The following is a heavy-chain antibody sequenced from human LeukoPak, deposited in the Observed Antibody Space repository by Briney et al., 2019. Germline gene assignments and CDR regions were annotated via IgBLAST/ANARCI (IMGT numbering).Heavy chain of an antibody. D-gene: IGHD2-2*01. CDR2: LCGSGDST. V-gene: IGHV3-23*01. J-gene: IGHJ4*02. Sequence: GGSLRLSCAASGFTFRSYDMSWGRQAPGKGLEWVSTLCGSGDSTYYADSVKGRFTISRDNSKNTRFLQMNSMRAEDTAVYYCAKEVWSAMYYFDFWGQGTLVTVSS. CDR1: GFTFRSYD. CDR3: AKEVWSAMYYFDF.